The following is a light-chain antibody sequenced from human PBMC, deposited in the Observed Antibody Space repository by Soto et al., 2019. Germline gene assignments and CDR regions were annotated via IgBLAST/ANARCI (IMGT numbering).Light chain of an antibody. V-gene: IGKV3D-11*03. CDR3: QHYGSSPLFT. Sequence: EIVLTQSPATLSSFPGDRVTLSCRASQYINTRLAWYQHRPGQAPRLLIYQTSIRAAGIPARFSASGTGTDLTLTISDVQPEDFAVYYCQHYGSSPLFTFGPGTKVDIK. CDR1: QYINTR. J-gene: IGKJ3*01. CDR2: QTS.